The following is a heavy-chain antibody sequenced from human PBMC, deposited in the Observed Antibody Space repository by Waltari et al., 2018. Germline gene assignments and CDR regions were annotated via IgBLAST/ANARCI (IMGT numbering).Heavy chain of an antibody. CDR3: ARMEEYGSGIGTFDY. CDR1: GGSFSGYY. Sequence: QVQLQQWGAGLLKPSETLSLTCAVYGGSFSGYYWSWIRQPPGKGLEWLGEINHSGSTNHNPSLKSRVTISVDTSKNQFSLKRSSVTAADTAVYYCARMEEYGSGIGTFDYWGQGTLVTVSS. CDR2: INHSGST. V-gene: IGHV4-34*01. D-gene: IGHD3-10*01. J-gene: IGHJ4*02.